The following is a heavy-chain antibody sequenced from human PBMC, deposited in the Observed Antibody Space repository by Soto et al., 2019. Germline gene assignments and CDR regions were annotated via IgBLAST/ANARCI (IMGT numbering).Heavy chain of an antibody. Sequence: QLVQSGAEVKQPGASVKVSCKASGYTFTSHAMHWVRQAPGQRLEWMGWINSANGNTKYSQKCQGRATITRDTSASTAYMELSSLRAEDTAVYFCARGSSDWLPYFDYWGQGSLVTFSS. D-gene: IGHD3-9*01. CDR1: GYTFTSHA. J-gene: IGHJ4*02. V-gene: IGHV1-3*01. CDR2: INSANGNT. CDR3: ARGSSDWLPYFDY.